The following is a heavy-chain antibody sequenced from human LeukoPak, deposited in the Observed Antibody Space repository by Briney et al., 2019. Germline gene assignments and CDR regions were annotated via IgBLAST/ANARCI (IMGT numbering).Heavy chain of an antibody. V-gene: IGHV3-53*01. CDR1: GFTVSSNY. J-gene: IGHJ4*02. CDR2: IYSRGGT. D-gene: IGHD6-13*01. CDR3: ARDPPGIAASGTYY. Sequence: GGSLRLSCAASGFTVSSNYMSWVRQAPGKGLEWVSVIYSRGGTSYADSVKGRFTISRDSSKNTLFLQMNSLRVEDTAVYYCARDPPGIAASGTYYWGQGTLVTVSS.